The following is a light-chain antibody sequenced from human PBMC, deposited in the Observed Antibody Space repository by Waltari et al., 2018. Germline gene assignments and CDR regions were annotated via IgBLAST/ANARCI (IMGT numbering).Light chain of an antibody. CDR3: QQGYMTPRT. CDR1: QSVRNF. V-gene: IGKV1-39*01. J-gene: IGKJ1*01. Sequence: DIQMTQSPSSLSASVGDRVTITCRASQSVRNFLNWYQQEPGKAPKLLIYATSSLQTGVPSRFSGSGSGTDFTLSISSLQPEDFAICFCQQGYMTPRTFGQGTKVEIK. CDR2: ATS.